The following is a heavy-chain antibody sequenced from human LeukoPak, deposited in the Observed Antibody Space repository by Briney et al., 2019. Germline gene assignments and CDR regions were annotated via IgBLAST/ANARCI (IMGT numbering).Heavy chain of an antibody. D-gene: IGHD4/OR15-4a*01. CDR1: GFTFSSYT. J-gene: IGHJ4*02. CDR3: AKERQTGDYFASDY. CDR2: INGRGIT. Sequence: GGSLRLSCTASGFTFSSYTMSWVRQAPGEGLEWLSAINGRGITYYAGSVKGRFTISRDNSENTLYLQMNSLTVDDTAVYFCAKERQTGDYFASDYWGQGTLVTVSS. V-gene: IGHV3-23*01.